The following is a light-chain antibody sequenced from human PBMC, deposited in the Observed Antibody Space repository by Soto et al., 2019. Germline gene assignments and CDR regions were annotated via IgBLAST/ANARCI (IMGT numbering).Light chain of an antibody. V-gene: IGKV1-12*01. CDR3: QQTDSLPLS. CDR2: ATS. CDR1: QGVGGW. J-gene: IGKJ3*01. Sequence: IQMTQSPSSVSASVGDRVTMTCRASQGVGGWLAWYQQKPGKVPKLLIYATSSLHSGVPSRFSGSGSGTDFNLSISSLQPEDFATYYCQQTDSLPLSFGPGTKVDIK.